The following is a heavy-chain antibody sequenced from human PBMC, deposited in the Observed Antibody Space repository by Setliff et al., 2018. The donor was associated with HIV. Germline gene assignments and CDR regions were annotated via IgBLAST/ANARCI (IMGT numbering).Heavy chain of an antibody. D-gene: IGHD3-3*01. V-gene: IGHV5-51*01. J-gene: IGHJ3*02. CDR1: GYRFTSYW. CDR3: ERSLSDLRTVFDI. Sequence: GASLKISCKGSGYRFTSYWIGWVRQLPGKGLEWMGIISPGDSDTRYSPSFQGQVTISAETSISTANLRWSRRKASDTAMYDCERSLSDLRTVFDIWGHGTMVTVSS. CDR2: ISPGDSDT.